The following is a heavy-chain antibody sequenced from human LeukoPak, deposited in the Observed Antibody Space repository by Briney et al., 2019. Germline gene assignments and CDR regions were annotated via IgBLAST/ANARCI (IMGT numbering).Heavy chain of an antibody. CDR2: IYSSGST. CDR3: ATQYDYYDMDV. V-gene: IGHV4-39*01. J-gene: IGHJ6*02. Sequence: PSETLSLTCTVSGGSISSSSYYWGWIRQRPGKGLEWIGSIYSSGSTYYNPSLKSRVTISVDTSKNQFSLKLSSVTAADTAVYYCATQYDYYDMDVWGQATTVTVSS. CDR1: GGSISSSSYY.